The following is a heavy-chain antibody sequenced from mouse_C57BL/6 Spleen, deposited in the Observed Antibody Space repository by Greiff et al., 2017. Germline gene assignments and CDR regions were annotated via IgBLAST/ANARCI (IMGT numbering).Heavy chain of an antibody. Sequence: EVMLVESGGGLVKPGGSLKLSCAASGFTFSSYAMSWVRQTPEKRLEWVATISDGGSYTYYPDNVKGRFTISRDNAKNNLYLQMSHLKSEDTAMYYCARAGYSNYVMDYWGQGTSVTVSS. V-gene: IGHV5-4*03. CDR3: ARAGYSNYVMDY. CDR2: ISDGGSYT. CDR1: GFTFSSYA. D-gene: IGHD2-5*01. J-gene: IGHJ4*01.